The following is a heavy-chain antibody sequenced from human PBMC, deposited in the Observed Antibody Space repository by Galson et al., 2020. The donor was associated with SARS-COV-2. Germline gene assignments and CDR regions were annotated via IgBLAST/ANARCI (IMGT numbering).Heavy chain of an antibody. V-gene: IGHV4-34*01. CDR3: ARLVTVTTFYYYYVDV. J-gene: IGHJ6*03. CDR2: INHSGST. Sequence: SETLSLTRAVYGGSFSGYYWSWIRQPPGKGLEWIGEINHSGSTNYNPSLKSRVTISVDTSKNQFSLKLSSVTAADTAVYYCARLVTVTTFYYYYVDVWGKGTTVTVSS. D-gene: IGHD4-17*01. CDR1: GGSFSGYY.